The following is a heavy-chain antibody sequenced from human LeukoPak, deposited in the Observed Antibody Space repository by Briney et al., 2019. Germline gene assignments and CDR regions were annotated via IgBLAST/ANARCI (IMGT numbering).Heavy chain of an antibody. CDR1: GFSFSTYS. J-gene: IGHJ4*02. Sequence: AGGSLRLSCAASGFSFSTYSMNWVRQAPGKGLEWVSSIGSSPTYTFYAASVKGRFTISRDNAKNSLFLQMNSLTAEDTAVYYCTRDPSDYWGQGTLATVSS. CDR2: IGSSPTYT. V-gene: IGHV3-21*06. CDR3: TRDPSDY.